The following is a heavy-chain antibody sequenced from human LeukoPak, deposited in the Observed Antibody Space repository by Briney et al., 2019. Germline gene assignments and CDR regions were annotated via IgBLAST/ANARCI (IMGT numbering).Heavy chain of an antibody. Sequence: GGSLRLSCAASGFTVSSNYMSWVRQAPGKGLEWVSVIYSGGSTYYADSVKGRFTISRDNSKNTLYLQMNSLRAEDTAVYYCARDGLTTVITLGYYFDYWGQGTLVTVSS. CDR1: GFTVSSNY. V-gene: IGHV3-53*01. D-gene: IGHD4-17*01. CDR3: ARDGLTTVITLGYYFDY. CDR2: IYSGGST. J-gene: IGHJ4*02.